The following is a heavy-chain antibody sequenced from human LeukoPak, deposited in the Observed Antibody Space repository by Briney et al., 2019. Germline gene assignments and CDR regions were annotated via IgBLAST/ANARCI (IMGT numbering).Heavy chain of an antibody. D-gene: IGHD4/OR15-4a*01. Sequence: GGSLRLSCTVSGFTVSTNSMSWVRQAPGKGLEWVSFIYSDNTHYSDSVKGRFTISRDNSKNTLYLQMNSLRAEGTAVYYCARRAGAYSHPYDYWGQGTLVTVSS. CDR1: GFTVSTNS. CDR2: IYSDNT. V-gene: IGHV3-53*01. CDR3: ARRAGAYSHPYDY. J-gene: IGHJ4*02.